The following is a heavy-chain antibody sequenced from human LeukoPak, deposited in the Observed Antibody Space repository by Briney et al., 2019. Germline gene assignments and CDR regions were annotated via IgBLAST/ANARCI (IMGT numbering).Heavy chain of an antibody. CDR2: ISGSGGST. V-gene: IGHV3-23*01. CDR3: ARDVPHIVVVTASAFDI. Sequence: GGSLRLSCAASGFTFSSYAMSWVRQAPGKGLEWVSVISGSGGSTYYADSVKGRFTISRDNSKNTLYLQMNSLRAEDTAVYYCARDVPHIVVVTASAFDIWGQGTMVTVSS. D-gene: IGHD2-21*02. CDR1: GFTFSSYA. J-gene: IGHJ3*02.